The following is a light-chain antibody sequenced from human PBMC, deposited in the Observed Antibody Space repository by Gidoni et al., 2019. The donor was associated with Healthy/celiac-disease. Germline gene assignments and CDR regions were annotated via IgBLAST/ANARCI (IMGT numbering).Light chain of an antibody. Sequence: ELVLTQSPATLSVSPGERATLSGRASQSVSSNLAWYQQKPGQAPRLLIYGASTRATGIPARFSGSGSGTEFTLTISSLQSEDFAVYYCQQYNNWLRTFGQGTKVEIK. V-gene: IGKV3-15*01. CDR3: QQYNNWLRT. CDR1: QSVSSN. J-gene: IGKJ1*01. CDR2: GAS.